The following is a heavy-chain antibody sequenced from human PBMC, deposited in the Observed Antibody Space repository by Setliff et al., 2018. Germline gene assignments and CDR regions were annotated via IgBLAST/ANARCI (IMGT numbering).Heavy chain of an antibody. Sequence: GASVKVSCKASGGTFSSYDISWVRQAPGQGLEWMGRIIPIFGTANYAQKFQGRVTITADKSTSTTYMELSRLRSEDTAVYYCARRSYRTSNWFDPWGQGTLVTVSS. V-gene: IGHV1-69*06. CDR3: ARRSYRTSNWFDP. CDR1: GGTFSSYD. CDR2: IIPIFGTA. J-gene: IGHJ5*02. D-gene: IGHD4-4*01.